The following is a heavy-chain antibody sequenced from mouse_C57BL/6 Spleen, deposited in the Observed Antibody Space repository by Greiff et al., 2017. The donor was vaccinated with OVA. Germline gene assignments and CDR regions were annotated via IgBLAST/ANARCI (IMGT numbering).Heavy chain of an antibody. V-gene: IGHV1-50*01. CDR3: ARRITTVPYYAMDY. D-gene: IGHD1-1*01. CDR1: GYTFTSYW. J-gene: IGHJ4*01. CDR2: IDPSDSYT. Sequence: QVQLKQPGAELVKPGASVKLSCKASGYTFTSYWMQWVKQRPGQGLEWIGEIDPSDSYTNYNQKFKGKATLTVDTFSSTAYMQLSSLTSEDSAVYYCARRITTVPYYAMDYWGQGTSVTVSS.